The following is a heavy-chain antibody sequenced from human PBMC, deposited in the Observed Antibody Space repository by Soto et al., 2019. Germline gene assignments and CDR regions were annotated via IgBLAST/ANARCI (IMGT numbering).Heavy chain of an antibody. CDR1: GGTFSSYA. V-gene: IGHV1-69*13. J-gene: IGHJ4*02. D-gene: IGHD1-7*01. Sequence: ASVKVSCKSSGGTFSSYAISWVRQAPGQGLEWMGGIIPIFGTANYAQKFQGRVTITADESTSTAYMELSSLRSEDTAVYYCASRPGTTKGTAPYYFDYWGQGTLVTVSS. CDR2: IIPIFGTA. CDR3: ASRPGTTKGTAPYYFDY.